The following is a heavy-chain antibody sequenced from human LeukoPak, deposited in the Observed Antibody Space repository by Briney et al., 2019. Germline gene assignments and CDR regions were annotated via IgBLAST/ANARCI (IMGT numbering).Heavy chain of an antibody. CDR3: ARHSGYYYVSDAFDI. V-gene: IGHV1-69*05. J-gene: IGHJ3*02. D-gene: IGHD3-22*01. CDR1: GGTFSSYA. CDR2: IIPIFGTA. Sequence: SVKVSCKASGGTFSSYAISWVRQAPGQGLEWMGRIIPIFGTANYAQKFQGRVTITTDESTGTAYMELSSLRSEDTAVYYCARHSGYYYVSDAFDIWGQGTMVTVSS.